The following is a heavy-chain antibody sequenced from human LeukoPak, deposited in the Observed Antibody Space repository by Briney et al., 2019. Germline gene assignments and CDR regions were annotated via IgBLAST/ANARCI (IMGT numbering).Heavy chain of an antibody. Sequence: GSSVNLSCKAAGYTLTELSMHRVREAPAKGQEWMVGVDPEDGETIYTQNFQGRVTMTEDTSTDTAYMELNNLTSEDTAVYYCVRFAGGPDPYYPWGQGTLVTVSS. CDR3: VRFAGGPDPYYP. CDR1: GYTLTELS. D-gene: IGHD3-10*01. CDR2: VDPEDGET. V-gene: IGHV1-24*01. J-gene: IGHJ5*02.